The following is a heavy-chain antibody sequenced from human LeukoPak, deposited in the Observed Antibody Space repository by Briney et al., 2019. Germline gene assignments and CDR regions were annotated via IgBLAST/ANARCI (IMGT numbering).Heavy chain of an antibody. V-gene: IGHV3-48*03. J-gene: IGHJ4*02. CDR1: GFTFSSCE. D-gene: IGHD2-15*01. CDR3: VQESSSLLRSYFDY. Sequence: GGSLRLSCAASGFTFSSCEMNWVRQAPGKGLEWVSYISSSGSTIYYADSVKGRFTISRDNAKNSLYLQMNSLRAEDTAVYYCVQESSSLLRSYFDYWGQGTLVTVSS. CDR2: ISSSGSTI.